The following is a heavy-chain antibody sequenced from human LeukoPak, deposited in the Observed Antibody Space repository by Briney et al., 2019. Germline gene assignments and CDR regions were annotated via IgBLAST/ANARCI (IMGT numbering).Heavy chain of an antibody. CDR3: ARLSAGLYGSGPPSPYYYYGMDV. Sequence: PGESLKISCKGSGYSFTSYWIGWVRQMPGKGLEWMGIIYPGDSDTRYSPSFQGQVTISADKSISTAYLQWSSLKASDTAMYYCARLSAGLYGSGPPSPYYYYGMDVWGQGTTVTVSS. CDR2: IYPGDSDT. V-gene: IGHV5-51*01. D-gene: IGHD3-10*01. CDR1: GYSFTSYW. J-gene: IGHJ6*02.